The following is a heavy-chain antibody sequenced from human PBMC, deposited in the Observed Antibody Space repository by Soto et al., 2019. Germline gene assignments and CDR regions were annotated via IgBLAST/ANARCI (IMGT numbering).Heavy chain of an antibody. D-gene: IGHD6-13*01. J-gene: IGHJ4*02. Sequence: EVQLLESGGGLVQPGGSLRLSCAASGFTFSNYAMTWVRQAPGKGLEWVSVITGSGGGTYFVDSVKGRFTISRDNSKNPVYLQMNSLRAEGTAVYYCAKRPLTAAGFDYWGQGTLVTVSS. CDR2: ITGSGGGT. V-gene: IGHV3-23*01. CDR1: GFTFSNYA. CDR3: AKRPLTAAGFDY.